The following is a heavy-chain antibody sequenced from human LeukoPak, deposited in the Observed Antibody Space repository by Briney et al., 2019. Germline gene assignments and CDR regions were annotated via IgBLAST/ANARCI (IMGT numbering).Heavy chain of an antibody. V-gene: IGHV3-7*01. D-gene: IGHD6-19*01. CDR3: AKDSALPWIAVAGTGFDY. CDR2: IKQDGSEK. Sequence: GGSLRLSCAASGFTFSSYWMNWVRQAPGKGLEWVANIKQDGSEKYYADSVKGRFTISRDNSKNTLYLQMNSLRAEDTAVYYCAKDSALPWIAVAGTGFDYWGQGTLVTVSS. CDR1: GFTFSSYW. J-gene: IGHJ4*02.